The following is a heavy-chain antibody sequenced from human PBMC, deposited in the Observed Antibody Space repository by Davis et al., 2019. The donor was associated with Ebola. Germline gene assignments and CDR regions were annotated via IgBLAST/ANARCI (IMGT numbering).Heavy chain of an antibody. CDR3: TPDIVVVVAVQGDAFDI. CDR2: IRSKAYGGTT. Sequence: PGGSLRLSCTASGFTFGDYAMSWFRQAPGKGLEWVGFIRSKAYGGTTEYAASVKGRFTISRDDSKSIAYLQMNSLKTEDTAVYYCTPDIVVVVAVQGDAFDIWGQGTMVTVSS. J-gene: IGHJ3*02. CDR1: GFTFGDYA. D-gene: IGHD2-15*01. V-gene: IGHV3-49*03.